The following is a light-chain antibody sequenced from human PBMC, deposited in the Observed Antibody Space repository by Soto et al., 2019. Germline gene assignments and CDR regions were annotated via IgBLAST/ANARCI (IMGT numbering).Light chain of an antibody. V-gene: IGLV3-21*02. CDR3: QVWDSSSEDYV. CDR2: DNR. CDR1: NIGSKN. Sequence: SSELTQAPSVSVAPGQTARITCGGNNIGSKNVHWYQQKPGQAPVVVVYDNRDRPSGIPERFSGPNSGNTAILTISRAEAGDEADYYCQVWDSSSEDYVFGSGTQLTVL. J-gene: IGLJ7*01.